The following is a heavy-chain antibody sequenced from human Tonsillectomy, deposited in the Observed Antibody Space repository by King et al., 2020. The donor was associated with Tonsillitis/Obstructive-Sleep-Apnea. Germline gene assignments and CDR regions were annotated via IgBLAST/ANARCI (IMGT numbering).Heavy chain of an antibody. D-gene: IGHD2-8*01. J-gene: IGHJ3*02. CDR3: ARDMVFEAGDNAFDI. CDR2: FYNSGST. Sequence: VQLQESGPGLVKPSETLSLTCTVSGGSISSYYWSWIRQPPGKGLEWVGFFYNSGSTNYNPSLKSRVTISVDTSKNQLSLKLRSVTAADTAVYYCARDMVFEAGDNAFDIWGQGKMVTVSS. CDR1: GGSISSYY. V-gene: IGHV4-59*01.